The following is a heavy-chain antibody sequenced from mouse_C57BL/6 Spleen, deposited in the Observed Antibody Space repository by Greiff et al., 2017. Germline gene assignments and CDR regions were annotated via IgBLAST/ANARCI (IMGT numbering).Heavy chain of an antibody. J-gene: IGHJ2*01. CDR2: IYPGSGST. CDR3: ARGGNYVRKTDY. V-gene: IGHV1-55*01. CDR1: GYTFTSYW. Sequence: VQLQQPGAELVKPGASVKMSCKASGYTFTSYWITWVKQRPGQGLEWIGDIYPGSGSTNYNEKFKSKATLTVDTSSSTAYMQLSSLTSEDSAVYYCARGGNYVRKTDYWGQGTTLTVSS. D-gene: IGHD2-1*01.